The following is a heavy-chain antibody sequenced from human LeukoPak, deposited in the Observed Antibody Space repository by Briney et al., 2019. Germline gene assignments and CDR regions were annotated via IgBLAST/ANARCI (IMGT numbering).Heavy chain of an antibody. V-gene: IGHV3-33*03. CDR1: GFTFSNHA. CDR2: VWSDGSNY. D-gene: IGHD4-23*01. J-gene: IGHJ3*02. Sequence: GRSLRLSCAASGFTFSNHAMHWVRPAPGKGVEWVAVVWSDGSNYYYADSVKGRFIIFRDNSKNTLYLQMNSLRAEATAIYCWAELGDNYAFDIWGQGTMVTVSS. CDR3: AELGDNYAFDI.